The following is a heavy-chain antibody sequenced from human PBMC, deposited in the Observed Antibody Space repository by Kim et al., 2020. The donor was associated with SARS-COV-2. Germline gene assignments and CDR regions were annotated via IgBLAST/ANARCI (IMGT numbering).Heavy chain of an antibody. V-gene: IGHV3-33*06. Sequence: GGSLRLSCVASGFTFSNYGMHWVRQAPGKGLEWVSVIWYDGGNKYYADSVKGRFTISRDNSKNTLYLQMNSLRAEDTAVYYCAKDHGMRTMVRGVIGCWGQRTLVTHSS. D-gene: IGHD3-10*01. CDR1: GFTFSNYG. J-gene: IGHJ4*02. CDR2: IWYDGGNK. CDR3: AKDHGMRTMVRGVIGC.